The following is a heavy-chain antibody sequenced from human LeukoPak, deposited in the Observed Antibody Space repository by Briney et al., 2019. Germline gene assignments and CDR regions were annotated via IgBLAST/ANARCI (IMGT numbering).Heavy chain of an antibody. Sequence: GASVKVSCKASTHIFSTYGITWVRQAPGQGLEWMGWISPDNGNTNYAQKLQGRVTMTTDTSTSTAYMELRSLRSDDTAVYYCAREVSTLFDYWGQGTLVTVSS. J-gene: IGHJ4*02. V-gene: IGHV1-18*01. CDR3: AREVSTLFDY. CDR2: ISPDNGNT. D-gene: IGHD5/OR15-5a*01. CDR1: THIFSTYG.